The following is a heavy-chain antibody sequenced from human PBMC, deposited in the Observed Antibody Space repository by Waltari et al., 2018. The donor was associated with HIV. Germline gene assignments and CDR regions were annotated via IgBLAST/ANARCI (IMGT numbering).Heavy chain of an antibody. CDR1: GYSIRSGYY. CDR3: ARGDRLHVYGGNWFDP. V-gene: IGHV4-38-2*01. J-gene: IGHJ5*02. Sequence: QVQLQESGPGLVKPSETLSLPCAVSGYSIRSGYYWGWIRQPPGKGLEWIGSIYHSGSTYYNPSLKSRVTISVDTSKNQFSLKLSSVTAADTAVYYCARGDRLHVYGGNWFDPWGQGTLVTVSS. CDR2: IYHSGST. D-gene: IGHD2-15*01.